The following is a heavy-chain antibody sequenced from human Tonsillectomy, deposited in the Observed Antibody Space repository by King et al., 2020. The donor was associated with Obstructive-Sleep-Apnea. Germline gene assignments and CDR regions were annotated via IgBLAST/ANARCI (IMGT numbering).Heavy chain of an antibody. Sequence: QLQDSGPGLVKPSETLSLTCTVSGYSISRGYYWGWIRQPPGKGLEWIGGIYHSGNTFYNPSLKGRVTMSVDTSKNQFSLKLTSVTAADTAVYYCTREMGELLGFDYWGQGTLVTVSS. D-gene: IGHD1-26*01. CDR2: IYHSGNT. J-gene: IGHJ4*02. V-gene: IGHV4-38-2*02. CDR1: GYSISRGYY. CDR3: TREMGELLGFDY.